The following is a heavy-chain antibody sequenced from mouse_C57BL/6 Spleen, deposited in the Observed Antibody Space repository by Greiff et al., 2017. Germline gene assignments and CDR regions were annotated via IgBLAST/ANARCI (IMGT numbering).Heavy chain of an antibody. CDR3: ARERTGTENWYFDV. CDR1: GYSFTGYF. D-gene: IGHD4-1*01. Sequence: EVQLQESGPELVKPGDSVKISCKASGYSFTGYFMNWVMQSHGKSLEWIGRINPYNGDTFYNQKFKGKATLTVDKSSSTAHMELRSLTSEDSAVYYCARERTGTENWYFDVWGTGTTVTVSS. J-gene: IGHJ1*03. CDR2: INPYNGDT. V-gene: IGHV1-20*01.